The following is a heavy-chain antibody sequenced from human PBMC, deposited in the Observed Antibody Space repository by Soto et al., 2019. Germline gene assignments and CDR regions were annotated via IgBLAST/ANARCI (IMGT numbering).Heavy chain of an antibody. CDR3: ARQTYYYYSSGYPIRYFDY. CDR2: IYYSGST. J-gene: IGHJ4*02. D-gene: IGHD3-22*01. V-gene: IGHV4-39*01. CDR1: GGSISSSSYY. Sequence: LETLSLTCTVSGGSISSSSYYWGWIRQPPGKGLEWIGSIYYSGSTYYNPSLKSRVTISVDTSKNQFSLKLSSVTAADTAVYYCARQTYYYYSSGYPIRYFDYWGQGTLVTVSS.